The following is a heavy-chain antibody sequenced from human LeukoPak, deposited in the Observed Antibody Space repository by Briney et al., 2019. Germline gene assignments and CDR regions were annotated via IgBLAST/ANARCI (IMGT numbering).Heavy chain of an antibody. Sequence: PGGSLRLSCAASGFTFSSYSMNWVRQAPGKGLEWVSSITSRSTYINYADSVKGRFTISRDNANNSLYLQMNSLRAEDTAVYYCARVLLGATTINYYYYYMDVWGKGTTVTVSS. D-gene: IGHD1-26*01. CDR2: ITSRSTYI. V-gene: IGHV3-21*01. CDR3: ARVLLGATTINYYYYYMDV. J-gene: IGHJ6*03. CDR1: GFTFSSYS.